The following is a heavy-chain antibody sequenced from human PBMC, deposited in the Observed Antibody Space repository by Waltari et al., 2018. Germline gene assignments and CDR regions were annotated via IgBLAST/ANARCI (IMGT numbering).Heavy chain of an antibody. CDR2: IRGSGGST. D-gene: IGHD3-3*01. J-gene: IGHJ5*02. Sequence: EVQLLESGGGLVQPGGSLRLSCAASGFTFSSYAMSWVRQAPGKGREWVSAIRGSGGSTYYADSVKGRFTISRDNSKNTLYLQMNSLRAEDTAVYYCAKGPPVLEWLLSWFDPWGQGTLVTVSS. CDR1: GFTFSSYA. V-gene: IGHV3-23*01. CDR3: AKGPPVLEWLLSWFDP.